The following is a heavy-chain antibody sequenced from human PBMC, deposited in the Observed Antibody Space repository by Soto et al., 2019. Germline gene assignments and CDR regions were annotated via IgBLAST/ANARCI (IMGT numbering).Heavy chain of an antibody. D-gene: IGHD5-12*01. Sequence: GXSVKVSFKASGYALISFAMHWVRQAPGQRPEWMGWINTANGNTKSAYKFQGRVSLTRDTSASTAYMELSSLRSEDTAVYYCARDLWDGYTVDPWGQGTLVTVSS. CDR3: ARDLWDGYTVDP. CDR1: GYALISFA. J-gene: IGHJ5*02. V-gene: IGHV1-3*04. CDR2: INTANGNT.